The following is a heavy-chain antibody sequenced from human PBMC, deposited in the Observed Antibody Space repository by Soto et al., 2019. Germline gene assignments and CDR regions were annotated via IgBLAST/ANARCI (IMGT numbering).Heavy chain of an antibody. CDR3: ARGSVVRSTTYYYYGMDV. Sequence: QVQLVQSGAEVKKPGSSVKVSCKASGGTFSSYAISWVRQAPGQGLEWMGGIIPIFGTANYAQKFQGRVTITADESTSTAYMELSSLRSEDTAVYYCARGSVVRSTTYYYYGMDVWGQGTTVTVSS. D-gene: IGHD3-10*02. V-gene: IGHV1-69*12. CDR2: IIPIFGTA. CDR1: GGTFSSYA. J-gene: IGHJ6*02.